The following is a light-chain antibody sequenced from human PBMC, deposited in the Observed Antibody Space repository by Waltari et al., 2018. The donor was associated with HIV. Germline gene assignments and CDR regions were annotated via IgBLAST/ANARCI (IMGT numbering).Light chain of an antibody. CDR3: SSYAGSNTLI. CDR1: SSDVGAYNY. V-gene: IGLV2-8*01. J-gene: IGLJ2*01. Sequence: SALTQPPSASRSPGHSVTISSPGTSSDVGAYNYLSWYQQRPGKAPKLIIYEVTKRPSGVPDRFSASKSGNTASLTVSVLQTDDEADYYCSSYAGSNTLIFGGGTNLIVL. CDR2: EVT.